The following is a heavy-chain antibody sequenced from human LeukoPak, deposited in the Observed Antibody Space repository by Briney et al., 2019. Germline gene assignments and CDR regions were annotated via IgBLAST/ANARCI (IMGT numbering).Heavy chain of an antibody. CDR3: AREFYGSGSYYLDY. J-gene: IGHJ4*02. Sequence: GGSLRLSCAASGFTLSSYWMHWVRQTPGKGLVWVSRINTDGSSTRYADSVKGRFTVSRDNAKKTLYLQMSSLRAEDTAVYYCAREFYGSGSYYLDYWGQGTLVTVSS. D-gene: IGHD3-10*01. V-gene: IGHV3-74*01. CDR2: INTDGSST. CDR1: GFTLSSYW.